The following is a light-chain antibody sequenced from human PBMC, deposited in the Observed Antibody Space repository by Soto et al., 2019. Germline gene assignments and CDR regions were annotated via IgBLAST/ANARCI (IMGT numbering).Light chain of an antibody. Sequence: QSVLTQPHSVSGAPGQRVTISCTGSSSNIGAGYDVHWYQQFPGKAPKLLIYGNSNRPSGVPDRFSGSKSGASVSLAITGLRDEDEADYHCQSYDSSLINAVFGGGTKLTV. CDR3: QSYDSSLINAV. J-gene: IGLJ2*01. CDR2: GNS. V-gene: IGLV1-40*01. CDR1: SSNIGAGYD.